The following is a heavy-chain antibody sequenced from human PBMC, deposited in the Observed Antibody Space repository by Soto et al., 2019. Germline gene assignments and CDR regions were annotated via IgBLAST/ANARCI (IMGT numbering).Heavy chain of an antibody. CDR1: GYTFSNYY. CDR3: AREAKGGRDHFDY. V-gene: IGHV1-46*01. CDR2: INPSGDST. Sequence: QVQLVQSGAEVKKPGASVKVSCKASGYTFSNYYMQWVRQAPGEGLEWVGLINPSGDSTTYAQRFQGRVTMTRDTCTSTVYRELSWLRAEETALYYCAREAKGGRDHFDYWGQGTLMTVSP. J-gene: IGHJ4*02.